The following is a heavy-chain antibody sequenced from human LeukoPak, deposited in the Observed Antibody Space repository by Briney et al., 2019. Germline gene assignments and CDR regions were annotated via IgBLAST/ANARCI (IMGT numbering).Heavy chain of an antibody. CDR3: ARQPIEYSSSSGNYYYYYMDV. CDR1: GFIFNNYA. D-gene: IGHD6-6*01. CDR2: ISSTGGGT. J-gene: IGHJ6*03. V-gene: IGHV3-23*01. Sequence: PGGSLRLSCAASGFIFNNYAMSWAPQAPGKGLEWVSRISSTGGGTYYADSVKGRFTISRDNSKNTLLLQMNSLRAEDAAVYYCARQPIEYSSSSGNYYYYYMDVWGKGTTVTVSS.